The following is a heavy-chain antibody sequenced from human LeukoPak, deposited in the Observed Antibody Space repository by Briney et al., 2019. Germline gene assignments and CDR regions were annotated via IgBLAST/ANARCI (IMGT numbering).Heavy chain of an antibody. CDR1: GFTFSSYA. J-gene: IGHJ6*02. D-gene: IGHD3-22*01. CDR2: ISYDGSNK. Sequence: GGSLRLSCAASGFTFSSYAMHWVRQAPGKGLEWVAVISYDGSNKYYADSVKGRFTISRDNSKNTLYLQMNSLRAEDTAAYYCARGQDYYDSSGPYSYGMDVWGQGTTVTVSS. CDR3: ARGQDYYDSSGPYSYGMDV. V-gene: IGHV3-30-3*01.